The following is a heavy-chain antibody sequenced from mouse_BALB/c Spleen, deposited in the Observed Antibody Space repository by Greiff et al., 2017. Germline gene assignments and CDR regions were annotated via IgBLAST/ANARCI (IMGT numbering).Heavy chain of an antibody. D-gene: IGHD2-4*01. V-gene: IGHV3-6*02. J-gene: IGHJ3*01. Sequence: EVQLVESGPGLVKPSQSLSLTCSVTGYSITSGYYWNWIRQFPGNKLEWMGYISYDGSNNYNPSLKNRISITRDTSKNQFFLKLNSVTTEDTATYYCARTDYDVPLFAYWGQGTLVTVSA. CDR3: ARTDYDVPLFAY. CDR2: ISYDGSN. CDR1: GYSITSGYY.